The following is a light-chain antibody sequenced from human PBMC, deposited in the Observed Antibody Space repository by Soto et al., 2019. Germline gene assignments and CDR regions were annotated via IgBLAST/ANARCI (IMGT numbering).Light chain of an antibody. J-gene: IGKJ1*01. CDR3: MQALQTPRT. V-gene: IGKV2-28*01. CDR2: LGS. Sequence: DIVMTQSPLSLPVTPGEPASISCRSSQSLLHSNGFTYLDWYLQKPGQSPQLLIYLGSNLASGVPDRFSGSGSGTYFTLRISRVEAEDVGVYYCMQALQTPRTFGHGTKVEIK. CDR1: QSLLHSNGFTY.